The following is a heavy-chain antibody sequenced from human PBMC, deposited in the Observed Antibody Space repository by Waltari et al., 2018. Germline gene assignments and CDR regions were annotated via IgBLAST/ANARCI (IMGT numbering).Heavy chain of an antibody. Sequence: QLQLQESGAGLVQPSETLSLTVSVSGGSITTSRNYWGCIRQPPGHGLDWLGIISYARSPCSSPSLNSRVTVSIDTPKNQLSLTLGSVTASDTAVYYCAKYIGASVGTAAFDVWGQGAMVTVSS. V-gene: IGHV4-39*01. D-gene: IGHD5-12*01. CDR1: GGSITTSRNY. J-gene: IGHJ3*01. CDR2: ISYARSP. CDR3: AKYIGASVGTAAFDV.